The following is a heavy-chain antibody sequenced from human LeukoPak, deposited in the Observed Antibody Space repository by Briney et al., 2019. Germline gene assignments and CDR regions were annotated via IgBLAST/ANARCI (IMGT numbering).Heavy chain of an antibody. CDR2: ISGGGDDT. V-gene: IGHV3-23*01. Sequence: PGGSLRLSCAVSGFIFSSSAMSWVRQAPGKGLEWVSAISGGGDDTSYADSARGRFTVSRDNSKNTLYLQMNSLRAEDTAVYYCARDTSGYYDYWGQGALVTVSS. CDR3: ARDTSGYYDY. J-gene: IGHJ4*02. CDR1: GFIFSSSA. D-gene: IGHD2-15*01.